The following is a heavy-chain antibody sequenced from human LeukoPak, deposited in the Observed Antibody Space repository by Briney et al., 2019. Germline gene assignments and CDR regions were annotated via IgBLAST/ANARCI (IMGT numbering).Heavy chain of an antibody. J-gene: IGHJ4*02. V-gene: IGHV1-18*01. CDR1: GYTFTSYG. CDR3: ARDRDIVVVPAAKVDFDY. Sequence: ASVKVSCKASGYTFTSYGISWVRQAPGQGLEWMGWISAYNGNTNYAQKLQGRVTMTTDTSTSTAYMELRSLRSDDTAVYYSARDRDIVVVPAAKVDFDYWGQGTLVTVSS. D-gene: IGHD2-2*01. CDR2: ISAYNGNT.